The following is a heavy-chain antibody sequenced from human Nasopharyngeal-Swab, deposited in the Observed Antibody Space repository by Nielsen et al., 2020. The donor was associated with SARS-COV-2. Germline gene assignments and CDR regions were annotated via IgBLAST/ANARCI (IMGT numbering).Heavy chain of an antibody. CDR1: GFTFSSYG. Sequence: GESLKISCAASGFTFSSYGMHWVRQAPGKGLEWVAVISYDGSNKYYADSVKGRFTISRDNSKNTLFLQMNSLRAEDTAVYYCAKDYIRRGSNWGQGTLVTVSS. V-gene: IGHV3-30*18. D-gene: IGHD2-15*01. CDR2: ISYDGSNK. CDR3: AKDYIRRGSN. J-gene: IGHJ4*02.